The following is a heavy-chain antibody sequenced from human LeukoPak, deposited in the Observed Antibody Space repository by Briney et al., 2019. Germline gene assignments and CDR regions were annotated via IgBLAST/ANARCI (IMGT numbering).Heavy chain of an antibody. D-gene: IGHD3-22*01. V-gene: IGHV4-4*09. CDR3: ARQSRYYYGSSGYPDAGDI. CDR2: IYTSGST. J-gene: IGHJ3*02. Sequence: SETLSLTCTASGGSISSYYWSWIRQPPGKGLEWIGYIYTSGSTNYNPSLKSRVTISVDTSKNQFSLKLSSVTAADTAVYYGARQSRYYYGSSGYPDAGDIWGQGTMVTVSS. CDR1: GGSISSYY.